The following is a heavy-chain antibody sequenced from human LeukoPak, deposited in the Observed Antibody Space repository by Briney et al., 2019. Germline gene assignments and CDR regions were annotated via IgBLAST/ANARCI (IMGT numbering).Heavy chain of an antibody. Sequence: KSSETLSLTCTVSGGSVNSGSYYWNWIRQPPGKGLEWIGYIYYSGSTYYNPSLKSRVTISVDTSKNQFSLKLSSVTAADTAVYYCARDSFLYYYDSSGWGAFDIWGQGTMVTVSS. CDR1: GGSVNSGSYY. D-gene: IGHD3-22*01. V-gene: IGHV4-61*01. J-gene: IGHJ3*02. CDR2: IYYSGST. CDR3: ARDSFLYYYDSSGWGAFDI.